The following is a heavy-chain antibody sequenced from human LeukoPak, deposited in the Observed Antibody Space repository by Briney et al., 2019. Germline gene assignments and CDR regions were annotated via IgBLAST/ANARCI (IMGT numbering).Heavy chain of an antibody. CDR3: ARAASIAGAGDY. J-gene: IGHJ4*02. V-gene: IGHV1-18*01. CDR2: IAAYTGNT. CDR1: GYTFTTYG. D-gene: IGHD6-19*01. Sequence: ASVKVSCKVTGYTFTTYGISCGGQAPGQGLEWMGWIAAYTGNTNSAQNLQGRVTMTTDTSTRTAYMELRSLRSDDTAVYYCARAASIAGAGDYWGQGTLVTVSS.